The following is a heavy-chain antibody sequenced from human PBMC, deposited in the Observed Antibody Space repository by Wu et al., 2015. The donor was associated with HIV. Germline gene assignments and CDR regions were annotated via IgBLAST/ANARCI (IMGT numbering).Heavy chain of an antibody. J-gene: IGHJ3*02. Sequence: QVQLVQSGTEVKKPGASVKVSCKASGYTFTGYGFSWVRQAPGQGLEWMGWISAYNGNTNYAQKLQGRVTMTTDTSTSTAYMELRSLRSDDTAVYYCAREKEAAAALDAFDIWGQGTSGHRLF. D-gene: IGHD6-13*01. CDR2: ISAYNGNT. CDR1: GYTFTGYG. CDR3: AREKEAAAALDAFDI. V-gene: IGHV1-18*01.